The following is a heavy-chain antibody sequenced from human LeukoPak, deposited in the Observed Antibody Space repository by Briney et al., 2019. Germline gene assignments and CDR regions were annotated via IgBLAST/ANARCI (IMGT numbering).Heavy chain of an antibody. CDR1: GFTFSSYW. CDR2: IDYDGSDT. V-gene: IGHV3-74*01. Sequence: PGGSLRLSCAASGFTFSSYWIHWVRQAPGEGLVWVSRIDYDGSDTNSADSVKGRFTISRDNAKNSLYLQMNSLRAEDTAVYYCARPSSTSCYGSGYWGQGTLVTVSS. J-gene: IGHJ4*02. D-gene: IGHD2-2*01. CDR3: ARPSSTSCYGSGY.